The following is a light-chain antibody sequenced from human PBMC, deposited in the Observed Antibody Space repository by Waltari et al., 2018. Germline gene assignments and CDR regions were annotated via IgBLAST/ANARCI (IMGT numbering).Light chain of an antibody. V-gene: IGLV2-23*01. Sequence: QSALTQPASVSGSPGQSITISCTGTSSDVGSYNLVSWYQQHPGKAPKLMIYEGSKRPSGVCNRFSGSKSSNTASLTMSGLQAEDEADYYCCSYAGSSTLVFGGGTKLTVL. J-gene: IGLJ2*01. CDR1: SSDVGSYNL. CDR2: EGS. CDR3: CSYAGSSTLV.